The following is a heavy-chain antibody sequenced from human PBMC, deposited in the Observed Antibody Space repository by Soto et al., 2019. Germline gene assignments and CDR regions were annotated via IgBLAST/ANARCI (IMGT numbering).Heavy chain of an antibody. V-gene: IGHV3-23*01. Sequence: GGSLRLSCTASGFTFSSYAMSWVRQAPGKGLEWVSAISGSGGSTYYADSVKGRFTISRDNSKNTLYLQMNSLRAEDTAVYYCAGVATLFQNFDYWGQGTLVTVSS. D-gene: IGHD5-12*01. J-gene: IGHJ4*02. CDR2: ISGSGGST. CDR3: AGVATLFQNFDY. CDR1: GFTFSSYA.